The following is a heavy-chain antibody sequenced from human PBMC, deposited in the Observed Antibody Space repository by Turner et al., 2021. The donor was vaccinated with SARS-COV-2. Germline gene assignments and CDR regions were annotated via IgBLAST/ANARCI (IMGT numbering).Heavy chain of an antibody. CDR1: GYTLTELS. CDR3: ATAPAASGSYHSWYYYYGMDV. Sequence: QVQLVQSGAEVKKPGASVKVSCKVSGYTLTELSMHWGRQAPGKWLEWRGGFDPEDAETIYAQKFQGRVTMTEDTSTDTAYMELSSLRSEDTAVYYCATAPAASGSYHSWYYYYGMDVWGQGTTVTVSS. D-gene: IGHD1-26*01. CDR2: FDPEDAET. V-gene: IGHV1-24*01. J-gene: IGHJ6*02.